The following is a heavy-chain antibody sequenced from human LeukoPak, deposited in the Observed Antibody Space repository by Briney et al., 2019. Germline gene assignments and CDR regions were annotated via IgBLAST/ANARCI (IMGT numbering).Heavy chain of an antibody. CDR2: IYYSGST. V-gene: IGHV4-59*08. D-gene: IGHD6-13*01. CDR1: RDSISSYH. CDR3: AALGSSWTIDY. Sequence: PSETLSLTCTVSRDSISSYHWSWIRQPPGKGLEWIGYIYYSGSTNYNPSLKSRVTISVDTSKNQFSLKLSSVTAADTAVYYCAALGSSWTIDYWGQGTLVTVSS. J-gene: IGHJ4*02.